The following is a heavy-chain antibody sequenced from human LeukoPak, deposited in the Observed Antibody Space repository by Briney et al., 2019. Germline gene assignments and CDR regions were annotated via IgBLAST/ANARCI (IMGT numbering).Heavy chain of an antibody. CDR2: IYHSGGT. J-gene: IGHJ3*02. CDR1: GYSISSGYY. Sequence: SETLSLTCVVSGYSISSGYYWGWIRQSPGKGLEWIATIYHSGGTYFNPSLQSRVTISGDTSKDQFSLKLNSVTAADTAVYYCSRNGSLEGRPFDIWGQGTMVTVSS. CDR3: SRNGSLEGRPFDI. V-gene: IGHV4-38-2*01. D-gene: IGHD5-24*01.